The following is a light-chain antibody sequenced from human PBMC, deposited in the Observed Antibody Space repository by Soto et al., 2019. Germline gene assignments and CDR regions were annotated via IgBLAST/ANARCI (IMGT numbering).Light chain of an antibody. CDR1: QSVTTY. CDR3: QQSFSEPPLS. V-gene: IGKV1-39*01. Sequence: DIQLTQSPSSLSASVGDRVTITCRASQSVTTYLNWYQQKPGKPPKLLISAASSLQDGVPSRFSGSGSGTVFTLTINSLHPEDFATYYCQQSFSEPPLSFGGGTRVEVK. CDR2: AAS. J-gene: IGKJ4*01.